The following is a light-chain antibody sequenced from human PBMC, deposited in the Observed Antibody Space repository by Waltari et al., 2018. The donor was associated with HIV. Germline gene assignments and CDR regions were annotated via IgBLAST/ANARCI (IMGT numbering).Light chain of an antibody. V-gene: IGKV2-28*01. J-gene: IGKJ4*01. CDR2: LAS. Sequence: DIVMTQSPLSLPVTPGEPASLSCRPRQSLLHSNGYNNLDWYLQKPGQSTQLLIYLASERAAGCPYRFSGSGSGTDFTLKIRRVEAEDVGVYYCMQALQTVSFGGGTKVEFK. CDR1: QSLLHSNGYNN. CDR3: MQALQTVS.